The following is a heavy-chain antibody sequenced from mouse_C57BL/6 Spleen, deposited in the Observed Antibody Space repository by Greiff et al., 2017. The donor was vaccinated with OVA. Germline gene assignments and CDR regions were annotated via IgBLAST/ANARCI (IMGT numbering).Heavy chain of an antibody. V-gene: IGHV5-4*01. J-gene: IGHJ3*01. CDR3: AREVGTGTPWFAY. Sequence: DVQLVESGGGLVKPGGSLKLSCAASGFTFSSYAMSWVRQTPEKRLEWVATISDGGSYTYYPDNVKGRFTISRDNAKNNLYLQMSHLKSEDTAMYYCAREVGTGTPWFAYWGQGTLVTVSA. CDR1: GFTFSSYA. CDR2: ISDGGSYT. D-gene: IGHD4-1*01.